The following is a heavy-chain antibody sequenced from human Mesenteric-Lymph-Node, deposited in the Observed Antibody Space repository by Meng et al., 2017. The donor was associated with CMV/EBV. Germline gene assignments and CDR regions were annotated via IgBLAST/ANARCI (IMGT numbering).Heavy chain of an antibody. J-gene: IGHJ4*02. CDR2: IKRKTDGVTT. D-gene: IGHD3-10*01. CDR3: ITMFFRGVMSG. V-gene: IGHV3-15*01. CDR1: GFTFRTAL. Sequence: AASGFTFRTALMSWVRQAPGKGLERVGRIKRKTDGVTTDYAAPVKGRFTISRDDSKNTLYLQMNRLKAEDTAVYSCITMFFRGVMSGWGQGTLVTVSS.